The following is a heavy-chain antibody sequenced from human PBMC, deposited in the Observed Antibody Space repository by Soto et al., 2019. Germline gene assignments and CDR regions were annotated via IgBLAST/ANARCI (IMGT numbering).Heavy chain of an antibody. CDR2: IIPIFGTA. J-gene: IGHJ5*02. D-gene: IGHD3-16*01. Sequence: QVQLVQSGAEVKKPGSSVKVSCKASGGTFSSYAISWVRQAPGQGLEWMGGIIPIFGTANYAQKFQGRVTITADESTSTAYMGLSSLRSEDTAVYYCASCGSPPPHYRFYNWFDPWGQGTLVTVSS. CDR1: GGTFSSYA. V-gene: IGHV1-69*12. CDR3: ASCGSPPPHYRFYNWFDP.